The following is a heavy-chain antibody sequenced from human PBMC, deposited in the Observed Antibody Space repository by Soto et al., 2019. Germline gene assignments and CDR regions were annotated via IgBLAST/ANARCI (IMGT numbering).Heavy chain of an antibody. CDR3: ARSGTPAGY. J-gene: IGHJ4*02. V-gene: IGHV1-18*01. D-gene: IGHD3-10*01. CDR2: ISAYNGNT. CDR1: GYTFTSYA. Sequence: QVQRVQSGAEVKKPGASVKVSCKASGYTFTSYAISWVRQAPGQGLEWMGWISAYNGNTNYAQKLQGRVTMTTDTPTTAAYMELRSLRSGDTAVYYCARSGTPAGYWGQGTLVTVSS.